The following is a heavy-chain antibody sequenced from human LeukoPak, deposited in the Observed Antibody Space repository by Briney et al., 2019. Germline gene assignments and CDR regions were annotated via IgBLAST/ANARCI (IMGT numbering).Heavy chain of an antibody. CDR1: GGSISSSSDY. V-gene: IGHV4-39*01. Sequence: SETLTLTCTVSGGSISSSSDYWGGIRQPPGEGLEWIGSIYYSGSTYYNPSLKSRVTISVDTSKNQFSLKLSSVTAADTAVYYCARRNYYDSSGYYYEEYWGQGTLVTLSS. CDR3: ARRNYYDSSGYYYEEY. CDR2: IYYSGST. D-gene: IGHD3-22*01. J-gene: IGHJ4*02.